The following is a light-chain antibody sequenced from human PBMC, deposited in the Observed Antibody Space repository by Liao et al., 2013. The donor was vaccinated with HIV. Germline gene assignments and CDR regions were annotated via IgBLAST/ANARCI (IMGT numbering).Light chain of an antibody. CDR1: NIGSES. CDR3: QVWHSSSDHYV. J-gene: IGLJ1*01. V-gene: IGLV3-21*04. CDR2: YDS. Sequence: SYELTQPPSVSVAPGRTARITCGGNNIGSESVHWYQQKPGQAPVVVIFYDSDRPSGIPERFSGSNSGNTATLTISRVEAGDEADYYCQVWHSSSDHYVFGTGTKVTVL.